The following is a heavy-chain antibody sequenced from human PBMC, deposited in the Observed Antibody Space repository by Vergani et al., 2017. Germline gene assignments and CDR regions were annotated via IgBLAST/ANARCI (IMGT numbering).Heavy chain of an antibody. CDR3: ARGNSLGSY. J-gene: IGHJ4*02. D-gene: IGHD1-7*01. V-gene: IGHV3-7*01. CDR2: IKEDGSEK. Sequence: VQLVESGGGLVKPGGSLRLSCAASGFIFSSYWMHWVRQAPGKGLEWVAAIKEDGSEKQYVDSVKGRFTISRYNAKKSLYLQMNSLRGEDTAVYYCARGNSLGSYWGQGTLVTVSS. CDR1: GFIFSSYW.